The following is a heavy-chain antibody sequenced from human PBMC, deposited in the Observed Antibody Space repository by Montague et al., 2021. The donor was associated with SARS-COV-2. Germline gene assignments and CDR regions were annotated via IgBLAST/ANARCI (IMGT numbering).Heavy chain of an antibody. CDR1: GVSVTDYY. CDR2: VLYNKGT. D-gene: IGHD3-9*01. J-gene: IGHJ4*02. Sequence: SETLSLTCTVSGVSVTDYYWSWIRQPPGKGLEWVGDVLYNKGTNFNPSLNSRVAISVDTSKNQFSLRLTSVTAADTASYYCVRHPHYDGLNGPPDFWGQGTLVTVSS. CDR3: VRHPHYDGLNGPPDF. V-gene: IGHV4-59*08.